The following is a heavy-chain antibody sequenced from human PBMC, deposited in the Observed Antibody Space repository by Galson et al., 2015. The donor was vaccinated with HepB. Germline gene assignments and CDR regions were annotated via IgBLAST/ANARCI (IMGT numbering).Heavy chain of an antibody. Sequence: TLSLTCTVSGGSISSGSYYWSWIRQPAGKGLEWIGRIYTSGSTNYNPSLKSRVTISVGTSKNQFSLKLSSVTAADTAVYYCARAPVVVVPAAPRIYAFDIWGQGTMVTVSS. CDR3: ARAPVVVVPAAPRIYAFDI. J-gene: IGHJ3*02. D-gene: IGHD2-2*01. CDR1: GGSISSGSYY. CDR2: IYTSGST. V-gene: IGHV4-61*02.